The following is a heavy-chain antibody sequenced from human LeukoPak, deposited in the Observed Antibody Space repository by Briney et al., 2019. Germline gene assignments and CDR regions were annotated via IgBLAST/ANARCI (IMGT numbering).Heavy chain of an antibody. Sequence: SQTLSLTCTVSGGSISSSHYYWGWIRQPPGKGLEWIGTIYYSGTTYYNPSLESRVTISEGTSKNQFSLTLKSVTAADTAVYYCARQISDYYYYYIDVWGKGTTVTVSS. CDR1: GGSISSSHYY. J-gene: IGHJ6*03. D-gene: IGHD3-10*01. V-gene: IGHV4-39*01. CDR3: ARQISDYYYYYIDV. CDR2: IYYSGTT.